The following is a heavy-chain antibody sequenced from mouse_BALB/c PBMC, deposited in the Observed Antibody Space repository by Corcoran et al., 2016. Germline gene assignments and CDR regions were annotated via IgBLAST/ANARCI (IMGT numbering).Heavy chain of an antibody. Sequence: EVQLQQSGPELVKPGASMKISCKASGYSFTGYTMNWVKQSHGKNLEWIGLINPYNGGTSYNQKFKGKATLTVDKSSSTAYMELLSLTSEDSAVYYCARESFSYRYDGCAMDYWGQGTSVTVSS. D-gene: IGHD2-14*01. V-gene: IGHV1-18*01. CDR2: INPYNGGT. CDR1: GYSFTGYT. CDR3: ARESFSYRYDGCAMDY. J-gene: IGHJ4*01.